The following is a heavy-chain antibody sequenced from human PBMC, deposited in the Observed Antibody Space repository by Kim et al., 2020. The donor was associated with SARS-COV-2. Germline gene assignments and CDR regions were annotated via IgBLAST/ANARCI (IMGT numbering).Heavy chain of an antibody. J-gene: IGHJ4*02. CDR2: ISNDGGNK. CDR3: AKDKYACAIHLDF. CDR1: GFTFSGYD. V-gene: IGHV3-30*18. Sequence: GGSLRLSCAASGFTFSGYDMHWVRQAPGKGLEWVARISNDGGNKNYAGPVKGRFTISRDNSKKMLYLQMNSLRTEDTAVYYCAKDKYACAIHLDFWGKGTLVTVSS. D-gene: IGHD2-2*01.